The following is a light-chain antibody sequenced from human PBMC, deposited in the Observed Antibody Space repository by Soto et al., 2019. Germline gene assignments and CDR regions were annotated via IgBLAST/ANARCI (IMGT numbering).Light chain of an antibody. CDR2: GAS. CDR3: QQYGNSHPWT. CDR1: QSVSSRY. J-gene: IGKJ1*01. V-gene: IGKV3-20*01. Sequence: EILFTQSPGTLSLSPGESATLACRASQSVSSRYLAWYQQKPGQAPRLLIYGASSRANGIPDRFSGSGSGTDFTLTISRLEPEDFAVYYCQQYGNSHPWTFGQGTKVDIK.